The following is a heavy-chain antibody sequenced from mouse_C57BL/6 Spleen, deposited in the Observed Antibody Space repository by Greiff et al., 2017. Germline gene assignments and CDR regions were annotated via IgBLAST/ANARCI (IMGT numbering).Heavy chain of an antibody. CDR1: GYTFTSYW. D-gene: IGHD2-1*01. J-gene: IGHJ4*01. CDR3: ALYYGNYSYAMDY. Sequence: VQLQQPGAELVMPGASVKLSCKASGYTFTSYWMHWVKQRPGQGLEWIGEIDPSDSYTNYNQKFKGKSTLTVDKSSSTAYMQLSSLTSEDSAVYYCALYYGNYSYAMDYWGQGTSVTVSS. CDR2: IDPSDSYT. V-gene: IGHV1-69*01.